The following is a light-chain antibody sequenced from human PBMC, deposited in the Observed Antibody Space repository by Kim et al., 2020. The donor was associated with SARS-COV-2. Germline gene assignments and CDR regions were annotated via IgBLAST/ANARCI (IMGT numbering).Light chain of an antibody. CDR1: SGHSSYA. CDR2: LNSDGSH. V-gene: IGLV4-69*01. J-gene: IGLJ3*02. Sequence: ASVKLTCTRSSGHSSYAIAWHQQQPDKGPRYLMKLNSDGSHSKGDGIPDRCSGSSSGAERYLTISSLQSEDEADYYCQTWGTGIWVFGGGTQLTVL. CDR3: QTWGTGIWV.